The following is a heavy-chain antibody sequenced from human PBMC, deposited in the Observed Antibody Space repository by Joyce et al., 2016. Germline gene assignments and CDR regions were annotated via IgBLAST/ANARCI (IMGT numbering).Heavy chain of an antibody. CDR2: IYSGGST. V-gene: IGHV3-53*01. J-gene: IGHJ6*02. Sequence: EVQLVESGGGLIQPGGSLRLSCAASGFTVSGNYMRWVRQAPGKGLEWVSVIYSGGSTYCEDSVKGRFTISRDNSKNTLDLQMNSLRAEDTAVYYCASQYQHRYYYYGMDVWGQGTTVTVSS. CDR1: GFTVSGNY. D-gene: IGHD3-3*02. CDR3: ASQYQHRYYYYGMDV.